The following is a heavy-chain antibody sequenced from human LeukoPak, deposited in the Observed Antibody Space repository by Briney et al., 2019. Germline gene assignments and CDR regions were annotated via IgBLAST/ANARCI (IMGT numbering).Heavy chain of an antibody. CDR1: GFTFSSYS. V-gene: IGHV3-21*01. Sequence: PGGSLRLSCAASGFTFSSYSMNWVRQAPGKGLEWVSSISSSSSYIYYADSVKGRFTISRDNAKNSLYLQMNSLRAEDTAVYYCAIISSSWYDKGFDYWGQGTLVTVSS. D-gene: IGHD6-13*01. CDR2: ISSSSSYI. CDR3: AIISSSWYDKGFDY. J-gene: IGHJ4*02.